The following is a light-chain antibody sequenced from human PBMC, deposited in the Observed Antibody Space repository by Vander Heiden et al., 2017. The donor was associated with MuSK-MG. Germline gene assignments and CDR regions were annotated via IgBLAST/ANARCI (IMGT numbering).Light chain of an antibody. Sequence: DIQLIQSPSFLSAPVGDRVTITCRASQGLSSYLAWYQQQPGKAPKLLIYAASTLQSGVPSRFSGSGSGTEFTLTIHSLQPEDFATYYCQQLNSYPREVTFGPGTKVDLK. J-gene: IGKJ3*01. V-gene: IGKV1-9*01. CDR1: QGLSSY. CDR3: QQLNSYPREVT. CDR2: AAS.